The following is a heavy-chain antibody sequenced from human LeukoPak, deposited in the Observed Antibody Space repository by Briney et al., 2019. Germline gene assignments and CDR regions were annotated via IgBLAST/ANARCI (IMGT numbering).Heavy chain of an antibody. V-gene: IGHV4-61*02. Sequence: SETLSLTCTVSGGSISSGSYYWSWIRQPAGKGLEWIGRIYTSGSTNYNPSLKSRVTISVDTSKNQFSLKLSSVTAADAAVYYCARGGERYCSSTSCSLDYWGQGTLVTVSS. CDR2: IYTSGST. J-gene: IGHJ4*02. CDR3: ARGGERYCSSTSCSLDY. CDR1: GGSISSGSYY. D-gene: IGHD2-2*01.